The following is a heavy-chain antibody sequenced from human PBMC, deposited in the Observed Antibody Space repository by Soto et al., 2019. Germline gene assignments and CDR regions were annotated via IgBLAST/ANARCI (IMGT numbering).Heavy chain of an antibody. Sequence: PGGSLRLSCAASGFTFSSYNMNWVRPAPGKGLEWVSSISSSTSYIYYADSVKGRFTISRDNAKNSLYLQMNSLRAEDTAVYYCARRLYYYDSSGYYFFDYWGQGTLVTVS. CDR1: GFTFSSYN. J-gene: IGHJ4*02. D-gene: IGHD3-22*01. CDR3: ARRLYYYDSSGYYFFDY. CDR2: ISSSTSYI. V-gene: IGHV3-21*01.